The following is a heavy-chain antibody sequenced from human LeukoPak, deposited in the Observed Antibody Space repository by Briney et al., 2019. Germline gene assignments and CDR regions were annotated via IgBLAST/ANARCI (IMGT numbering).Heavy chain of an antibody. CDR2: VFHSGNT. V-gene: IGHV4-38-2*02. D-gene: IGHD6-13*01. J-gene: IGHJ6*03. CDR3: ARGCSSWYLVSYYYYYMDV. CDR1: GYSISSTYY. Sequence: PSETLSLTCTVSGYSISSTYYWGWIRQPPGKGLEWVGSVFHSGNTSYNPSLKSRLTISADTSKNQFSLKLSSVTAADTAVYYCARGCSSWYLVSYYYYYMDVWGKGTTVTVSS.